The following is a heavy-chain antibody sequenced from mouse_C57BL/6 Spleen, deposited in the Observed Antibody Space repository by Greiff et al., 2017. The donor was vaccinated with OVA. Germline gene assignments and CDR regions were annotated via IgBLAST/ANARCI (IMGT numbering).Heavy chain of an antibody. CDR3: ARDYDLAGFGY. D-gene: IGHD2-12*01. V-gene: IGHV7-3*01. CDR2: IRNKANGYTT. Sequence: VQLQQSGGGLVQPGGSLSLSCAASGFTFTDYYLRWVRQPPGKALEWLGFIRNKANGYTTEYSASVKGRFTISRDNSQSILYLQMNALRAEDSATYDCARDYDLAGFGYWGQGTLVTVSA. J-gene: IGHJ3*01. CDR1: GFTFTDYY.